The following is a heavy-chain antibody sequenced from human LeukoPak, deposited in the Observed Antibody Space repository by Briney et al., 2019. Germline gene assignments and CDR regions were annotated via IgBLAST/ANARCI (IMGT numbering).Heavy chain of an antibody. V-gene: IGHV1-8*01. J-gene: IGHJ5*02. D-gene: IGHD2-15*01. CDR1: GYTFTSYD. Sequence: ASVTVSCMASGYTFTSYDINWLRQASGQELEWMGWMNPNSGNTASAQKLQGRVTMTRNTSISTAYMELTGLTSEDTAMYFCARKGLLGSGKPWFDPWGQGTLVTVSS. CDR2: MNPNSGNT. CDR3: ARKGLLGSGKPWFDP.